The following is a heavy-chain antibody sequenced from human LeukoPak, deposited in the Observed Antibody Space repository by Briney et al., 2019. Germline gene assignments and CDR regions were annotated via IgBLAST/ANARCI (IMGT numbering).Heavy chain of an antibody. CDR3: ARAAGTGIRDAFDI. D-gene: IGHD6-13*01. Sequence: SDTLSLTCTVSGASISSYFWSWIRQAPGTGLEWIGYIYSGGINYNPSLKSRITTSVDTSKNVFSLKLTSVTAADTAIYYCARAAGTGIRDAFDIWGLGTMVTVS. J-gene: IGHJ3*02. CDR1: GASISSYF. CDR2: IYSGGI. V-gene: IGHV4-59*07.